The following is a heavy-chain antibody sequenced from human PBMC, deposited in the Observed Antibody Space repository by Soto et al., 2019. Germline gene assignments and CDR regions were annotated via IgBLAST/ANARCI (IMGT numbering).Heavy chain of an antibody. CDR3: ARYSGYCSSNGRWNSAH. V-gene: IGHV1-2*02. Sequence: SSVKASCKACGYTFTGYYMHWVRQAPGQGLEWMGWINPKSGATNYAQNFQGRVTMTRDTSISTAYMELSRLRSDDTAVYYCARYSGYCSSNGRWNSAHWGRRT. D-gene: IGHD2-2*01. J-gene: IGHJ4*01. CDR2: INPKSGAT. CDR1: GYTFTGYY.